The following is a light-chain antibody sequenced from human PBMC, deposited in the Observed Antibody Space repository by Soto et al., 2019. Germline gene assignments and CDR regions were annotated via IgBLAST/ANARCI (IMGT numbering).Light chain of an antibody. J-gene: IGKJ1*01. CDR2: WAS. Sequence: DVLRTQSPDYLTVSVGERATINCTSSHSVLYSSNNKNYLAWYQQKPGQPPKLLIYWASTRESGVPDRFSGSGSGSDFTLTISSLQPDEFATYYCQQYNSYSTFGQGTKVDIK. CDR3: QQYNSYST. V-gene: IGKV4-1*01. CDR1: HSVLYSSNNKNY.